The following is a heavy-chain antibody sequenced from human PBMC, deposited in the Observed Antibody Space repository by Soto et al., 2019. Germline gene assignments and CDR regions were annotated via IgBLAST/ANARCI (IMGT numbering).Heavy chain of an antibody. J-gene: IGHJ4*02. V-gene: IGHV4-39*01. D-gene: IGHD2-21*02. Sequence: SETLSLTCTVSGASISSRDYYWGWVRQTPGKGLDWIGNIYYSVTTYYNPSLKSRVTISVDTSKNQFSLKLNSVTAAETAVYYCARFLVPASRNTDFDYWGQGTLVTGSS. CDR1: GASISSRDYY. CDR3: ARFLVPASRNTDFDY. CDR2: IYYSVTT.